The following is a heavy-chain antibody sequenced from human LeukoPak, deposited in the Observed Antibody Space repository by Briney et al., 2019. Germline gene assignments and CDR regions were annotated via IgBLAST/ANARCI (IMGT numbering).Heavy chain of an antibody. CDR3: ARGGGGYGGYPPHYYYYMDV. CDR1: GYTFTSYD. Sequence: GASVKVSCKASGYTFTSYDINWVRQATGQGLEWMGWMKPTSGNTGYAQKFQGRVTMTRNTSISTAYMELSSLRSEDTAVYYCARGGGGYGGYPPHYYYYMDVWGKGTTVTVSS. J-gene: IGHJ6*03. CDR2: MKPTSGNT. D-gene: IGHD5-12*01. V-gene: IGHV1-8*01.